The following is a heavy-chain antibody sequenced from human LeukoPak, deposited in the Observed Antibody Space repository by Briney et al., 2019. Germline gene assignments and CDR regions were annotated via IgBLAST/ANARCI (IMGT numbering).Heavy chain of an antibody. CDR3: AKDICSGGSCYGMGY. CDR2: ISWDGGST. J-gene: IGHJ4*02. Sequence: GGSPRLSCAASGFTFDDYTMHWVRQAPGKGLEWVSLISWDGGSTYYADSVRGRFTIFRDNSKNSLYLQMNSLRTEDTALYYCAKDICSGGSCYGMGYWGQGTLVTVSS. D-gene: IGHD2-15*01. V-gene: IGHV3-43*01. CDR1: GFTFDDYT.